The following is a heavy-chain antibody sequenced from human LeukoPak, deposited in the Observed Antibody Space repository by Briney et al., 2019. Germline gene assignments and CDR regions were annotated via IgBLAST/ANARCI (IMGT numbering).Heavy chain of an antibody. CDR2: INHSGST. CDR3: ARVGVEMATIGGFDY. J-gene: IGHJ4*02. CDR1: GGSFSGYY. D-gene: IGHD5-24*01. V-gene: IGHV4-34*01. Sequence: SETLSLTCAVYGGSFSGYYWSWIRQPPGKGLEWIGEINHSGSTNYNPSLKSRVTISVDTSKHQFSLKLNSVTAADTAVYYCARVGVEMATIGGFDYWGQGTLVTVSS.